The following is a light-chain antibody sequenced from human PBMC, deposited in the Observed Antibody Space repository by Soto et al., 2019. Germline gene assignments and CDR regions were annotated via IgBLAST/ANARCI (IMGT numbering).Light chain of an antibody. Sequence: EIVMTQSPATLSVSPGERATLSCRASQSVRSNLAWYQQKPGQAPRLLIYGASNRATGIPDRFSGSGSGTDFTLTISRLEPEDFAVYYCQQYGSSRRTFGQGTKVDIK. V-gene: IGKV3-20*01. J-gene: IGKJ1*01. CDR1: QSVRSN. CDR2: GAS. CDR3: QQYGSSRRT.